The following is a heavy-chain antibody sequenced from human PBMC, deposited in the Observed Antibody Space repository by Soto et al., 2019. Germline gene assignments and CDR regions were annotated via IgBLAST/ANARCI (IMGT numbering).Heavy chain of an antibody. CDR3: ARGGLVRGVIIARGDAFDI. J-gene: IGHJ3*02. D-gene: IGHD3-10*01. CDR2: INPSGGST. CDR1: GYTFTSYY. Sequence: GASVKVSCKASGYTFTSYYMHWVRQAPGQGLEWMGIINPSGGSTSYAQKFQGRVTMTRDTSTSTVYMELSSLRSEDTAVYYCARGGLVRGVIIARGDAFDIWGQGTMVTVSS. V-gene: IGHV1-46*03.